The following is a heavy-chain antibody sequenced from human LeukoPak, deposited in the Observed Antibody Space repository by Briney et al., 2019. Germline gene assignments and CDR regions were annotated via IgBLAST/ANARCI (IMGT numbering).Heavy chain of an antibody. CDR1: GFPFIEYS. Sequence: NPGGSLRLSCTASGFPFIEYSMNWVRQAPGKGLEWVSYISSSGSTIYYADSVKGRFTISRDNAKDSLYLQMNSLRAEDTAVYYCARGGSSWPSDYWGQGTLVTVSS. D-gene: IGHD6-13*01. CDR3: ARGGSSWPSDY. J-gene: IGHJ4*02. V-gene: IGHV3-11*01. CDR2: ISSSGSTI.